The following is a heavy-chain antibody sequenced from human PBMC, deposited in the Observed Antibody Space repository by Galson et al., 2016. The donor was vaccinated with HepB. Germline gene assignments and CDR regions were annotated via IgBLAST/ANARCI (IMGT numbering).Heavy chain of an antibody. CDR2: ISAYNGNT. CDR3: ARGGTEDSRGYYVHNFDY. V-gene: IGHV1-18*04. J-gene: IGHJ4*02. D-gene: IGHD3-22*01. CDR1: GYTFTNYG. Sequence: SVKVSCKASGYTFTNYGISWVRQAPGQGLEWMGWISAYNGNTNYEQKFQGRVTMTTDTSASTAYMELRSLRSDDTAVYYWARGGTEDSRGYYVHNFDYWGQGTLVTVSS.